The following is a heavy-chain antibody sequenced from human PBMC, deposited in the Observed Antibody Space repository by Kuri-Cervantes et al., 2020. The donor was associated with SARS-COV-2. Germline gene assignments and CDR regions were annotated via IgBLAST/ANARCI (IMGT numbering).Heavy chain of an antibody. J-gene: IGHJ6*02. Sequence: SETLSLTCTVSGYSISSGYYWGWIRQPPGEGLEWIGSIYHSGSTYYNPSLKSRVTISVDTSKNQFSLKLSSVTAADTAVYYCARGNSGSYYFVYYYYGMDAWGQGNTVPVAS. CDR1: GYSISSGYY. V-gene: IGHV4-38-2*02. CDR2: IYHSGST. CDR3: ARGNSGSYYFVYYYYGMDA. D-gene: IGHD1-26*01.